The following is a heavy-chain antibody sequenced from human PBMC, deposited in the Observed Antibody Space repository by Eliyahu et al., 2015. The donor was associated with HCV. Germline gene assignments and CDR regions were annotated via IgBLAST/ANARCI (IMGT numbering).Heavy chain of an antibody. CDR1: GGSISSSSYY. J-gene: IGHJ3*02. Sequence: QLQLQESGPGLVKPSETLSLTCTVSGGSISSSSYYWGWIRQPPGKGLEWIGSIYYSGSTYYNPSLKSRVTISVDTSKNQFSLKLSSVTAADTAVYYCARRGAVAASLGAFDIWGQGTMVTVSS. CDR3: ARRGAVAASLGAFDI. V-gene: IGHV4-39*01. D-gene: IGHD6-19*01. CDR2: IYYSGST.